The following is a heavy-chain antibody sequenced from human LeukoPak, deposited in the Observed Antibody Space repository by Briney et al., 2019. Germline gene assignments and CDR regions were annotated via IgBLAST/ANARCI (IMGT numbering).Heavy chain of an antibody. CDR3: AVSRRIAVTGYFDY. CDR2: IYPGDSDT. J-gene: IGHJ4*02. Sequence: GKSLKISCKGSGYSFTNYWNGWVRQMPGKGLEWMGLIYPGDSDTRYSPSFQGQVTISADKSISTAYLQWSSLKASDTAMYYCAVSRRIAVTGYFDYWGQGTLVTVSS. V-gene: IGHV5-51*01. CDR1: GYSFTNYW. D-gene: IGHD6-19*01.